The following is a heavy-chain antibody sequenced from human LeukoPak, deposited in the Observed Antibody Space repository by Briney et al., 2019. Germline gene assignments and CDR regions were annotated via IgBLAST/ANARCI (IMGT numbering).Heavy chain of an antibody. CDR2: IKAKIHGETI. J-gene: IGHJ4*02. CDR3: TRRSAI. CDR1: GITLSDFW. D-gene: IGHD5-24*01. Sequence: GGSLRLSCAASGITLSDFWFSWVHQAPGKGLEWVARIKAKIHGETIDYAAPVRGRFIISRDDSRNTVYLQMNSLKFEDTAMYYCTRRSAIWGRGTRVTVSS. V-gene: IGHV3-15*01.